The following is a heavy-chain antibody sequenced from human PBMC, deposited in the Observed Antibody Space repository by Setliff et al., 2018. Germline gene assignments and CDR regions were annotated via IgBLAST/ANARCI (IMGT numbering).Heavy chain of an antibody. J-gene: IGHJ3*01. V-gene: IGHV5-51*01. CDR3: TRHEDRNKCTSSSCYRENDAFDV. CDR2: IYPGDSDT. CDR1: GYIFTNYW. D-gene: IGHD2-2*01. Sequence: GESLKISCKASGYIFTNYWIGWVRQMPGKGLEWMGVIYPGDSDTRYSPSFQGQVTISADKSINTAYLQWSSLKASDTAIYYCTRHEDRNKCTSSSCYRENDAFDVWGQGATVT.